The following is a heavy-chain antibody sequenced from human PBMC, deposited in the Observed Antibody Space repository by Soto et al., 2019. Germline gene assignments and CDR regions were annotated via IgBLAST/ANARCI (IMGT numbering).Heavy chain of an antibody. D-gene: IGHD5-12*01. CDR3: ARSRIIVATIYYFDY. CDR1: GYTFTSYA. V-gene: IGHV1-3*01. Sequence: GASVKVSCKTSGYTFTSYAMHWVRQAPGQRLEWMGWINAGTGNTEYSQKFQGRVTITRDTSANTAYMELSSLRSEDTAVYYCARSRIIVATIYYFDYWGQGTLVTVSS. J-gene: IGHJ4*02. CDR2: INAGTGNT.